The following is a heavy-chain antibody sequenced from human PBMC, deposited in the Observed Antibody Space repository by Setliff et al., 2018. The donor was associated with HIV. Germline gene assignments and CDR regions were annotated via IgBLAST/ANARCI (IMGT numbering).Heavy chain of an antibody. CDR3: ATSTSRFFWNGFYQGGFGSRNSHSFEN. CDR1: GYSVSSGYY. V-gene: IGHV4-38-2*01. CDR2: IYYSGST. Sequence: SETLSLTCAVSGYSVSSGYYWGWIRQPPGKGLEWIASIYYSGSTYYAPSLKSRVTISVDTSKNQFSLKLTSVTAADTAVYYCATSTSRFFWNGFYQGGFGSRNSHSFENWGQGTLVTVSS. D-gene: IGHD3-3*01. J-gene: IGHJ4*02.